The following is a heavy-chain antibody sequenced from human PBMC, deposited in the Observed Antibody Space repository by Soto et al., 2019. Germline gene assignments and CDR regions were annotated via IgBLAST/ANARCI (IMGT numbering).Heavy chain of an antibody. D-gene: IGHD2-2*01. J-gene: IGHJ3*02. V-gene: IGHV3-7*01. CDR1: GFTFNTYW. CDR3: AKDLRQVVPAPDAFDI. Sequence: GGSLRLSCAASGFTFNTYWMTWVRQAPEMGLEWVASINQAGSKIFYVDSVKGRFTISRDDAKNSLYLQMNSLTAEDTAVYYCAKDLRQVVPAPDAFDIWGQGTMVTVS. CDR2: INQAGSKI.